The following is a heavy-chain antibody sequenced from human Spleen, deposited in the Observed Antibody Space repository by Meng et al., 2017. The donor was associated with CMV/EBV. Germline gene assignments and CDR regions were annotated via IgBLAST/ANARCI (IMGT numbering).Heavy chain of an antibody. J-gene: IGHJ4*02. CDR3: AKTPGYDFWSGPQDY. CDR2: IRFDGSEK. V-gene: IGHV3-30*02. D-gene: IGHD3-3*01. CDR1: GFTFSSYG. Sequence: GESLKISCVASGFTFSSYGMHWVRQAPGKGLEWVSFIRFDGSEKNYADSVKGRFTISRDNSKNTLSLQMNSLRADDTAVYYCAKTPGYDFWSGPQDYWGQGTLVTVSS.